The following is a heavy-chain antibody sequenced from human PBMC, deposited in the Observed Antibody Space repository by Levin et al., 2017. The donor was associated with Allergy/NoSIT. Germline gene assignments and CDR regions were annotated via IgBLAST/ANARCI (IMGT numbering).Heavy chain of an antibody. CDR3: AKEAAGGSFADD. Sequence: GGSLRLSCAASGFSFSSQAISWVRQAPGKGLEWVSAISGSGSRTYYADSVTGRFTISRDNSKTTLYLQLNSLRAEDTAVYYCAKEAAGGSFADDWGQGTLVTV. J-gene: IGHJ4*02. CDR1: GFSFSSQA. V-gene: IGHV3-23*01. D-gene: IGHD1-26*01. CDR2: ISGSGSRT.